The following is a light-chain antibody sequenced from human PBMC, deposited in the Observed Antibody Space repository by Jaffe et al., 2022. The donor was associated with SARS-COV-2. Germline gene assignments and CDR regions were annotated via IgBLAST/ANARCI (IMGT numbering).Light chain of an antibody. V-gene: IGKV3-20*01. Sequence: EIVLTQTPGTLSLSPGERATLSCRSSQSVSRTYLAWYQQKPGQAPRLLIYGAASRATGIPDRFSGSGSGTDFTLTITRLEPEDFAVYYCQQYGSSPWTFGQGTKVEIQ. CDR2: GAA. CDR3: QQYGSSPWT. J-gene: IGKJ1*01. CDR1: QSVSRTY.